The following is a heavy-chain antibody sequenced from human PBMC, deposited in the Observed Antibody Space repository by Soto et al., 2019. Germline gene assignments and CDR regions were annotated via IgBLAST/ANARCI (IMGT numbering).Heavy chain of an antibody. D-gene: IGHD1-26*01. J-gene: IGHJ4*02. Sequence: GGSLRLSCVASGFTFSDYWMHWVRQAPGKGLVWVSRINSDGSSADYADSVKGRFTVSRDNAKNTLSLQMHSLRADDTAVYYCVKVLGSRHYLIFDYWGQGALVTVSS. CDR1: GFTFSDYW. CDR3: VKVLGSRHYLIFDY. CDR2: INSDGSSA. V-gene: IGHV3-74*01.